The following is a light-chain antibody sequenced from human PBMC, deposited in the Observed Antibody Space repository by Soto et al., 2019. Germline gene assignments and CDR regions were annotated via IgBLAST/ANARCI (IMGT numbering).Light chain of an antibody. CDR2: EAS. CDR3: CSNADGSTYV. Sequence: QSVLAQPASVSGSPGQSITISCTGTSSDVGSHNLVSWYQHYPGKAPKLIIFEASKRPSGVSNRFSGSKSGSTASLTISGLQAEDEADYYCCSNADGSTYVFGNGTKFTV. V-gene: IGLV2-23*01. J-gene: IGLJ1*01. CDR1: SSDVGSHNL.